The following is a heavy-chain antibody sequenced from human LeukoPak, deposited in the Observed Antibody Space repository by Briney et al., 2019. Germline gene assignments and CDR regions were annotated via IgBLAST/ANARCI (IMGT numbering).Heavy chain of an antibody. J-gene: IGHJ6*02. CDR1: GFTVSSNY. V-gene: IGHV3-53*01. CDR3: ARDLPPMEAGHAGYGMDV. CDR2: IYSGGST. Sequence: GGSLRLSCAASGFTVSSNYMSWVRQAPGKGLEWVSVIYSGGSTYYADSVKGRFTISRDNSKNTLYLQMNSLKAEDTAVYYCARDLPPMEAGHAGYGMDVWGQGTTVTVSS. D-gene: IGHD6-19*01.